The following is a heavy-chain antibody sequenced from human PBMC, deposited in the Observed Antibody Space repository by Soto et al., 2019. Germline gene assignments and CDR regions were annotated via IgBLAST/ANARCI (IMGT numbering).Heavy chain of an antibody. CDR3: ARDQEAGSFFPYYYGMDV. CDR2: ISSSGSTI. J-gene: IGHJ6*02. V-gene: IGHV3-48*03. Sequence: EVQLVESGGGLVQPGGSLRLSCATSGFTFSSYEMNWVRQAPGKGLEWVSYISSSGSTIYYADSVKGRFTISRDNAKNSLYLQMDSPRAEDTAVYYCARDQEAGSFFPYYYGMDVWGQGTTVTVSS. CDR1: GFTFSSYE. D-gene: IGHD6-13*01.